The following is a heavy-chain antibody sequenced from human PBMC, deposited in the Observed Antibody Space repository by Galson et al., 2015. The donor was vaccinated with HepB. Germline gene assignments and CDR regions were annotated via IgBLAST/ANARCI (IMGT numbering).Heavy chain of an antibody. Sequence: SLRLSCAASGFTFSSYGMHWVRQAPGKGLEWVAVISYDGSNKYYADSVKGRFTISRGNSKNTLYLQMNSLRAEDTAVYYCAKDKQWLSYYYYGIDVWGQGTTVTVSS. D-gene: IGHD6-19*01. CDR1: GFTFSSYG. J-gene: IGHJ6*02. CDR3: AKDKQWLSYYYYGIDV. CDR2: ISYDGSNK. V-gene: IGHV3-30*18.